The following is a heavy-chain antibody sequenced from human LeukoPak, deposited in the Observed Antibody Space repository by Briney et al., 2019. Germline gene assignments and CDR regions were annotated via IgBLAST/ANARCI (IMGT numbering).Heavy chain of an antibody. V-gene: IGHV1-69*06. D-gene: IGHD3-22*01. Sequence: SVKVSCKASGGTFSSYAISWVRQAPGQGLEWMGGIIPIFGTANYAQKFQGRVTITADKSTSTAYMELSSLRSDDTAVYYCARCSPGDSSNFYAVLQYWGQGTQVTVST. CDR3: ARCSPGDSSNFYAVLQY. CDR2: IIPIFGTA. CDR1: GGTFSSYA. J-gene: IGHJ4*02.